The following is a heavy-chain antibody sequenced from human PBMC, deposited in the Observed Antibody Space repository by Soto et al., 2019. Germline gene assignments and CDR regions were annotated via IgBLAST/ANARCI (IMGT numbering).Heavy chain of an antibody. V-gene: IGHV3-30*18. CDR3: SKFFMTPPPPYSTHF. CDR1: GFTFSSDC. CDR2: ISYEGSNK. D-gene: IGHD2-15*01. Sequence: GGSLRLSCAASGFTFSSDCMPWVRQAPGKGLEWVAGISYEGSNKYNDDSATGRFTISRDNYKYKLYLQMNSQRAKDTDVDYCSKFFMTPPPPYSTHFSGPATLVTVS. J-gene: IGHJ4*02.